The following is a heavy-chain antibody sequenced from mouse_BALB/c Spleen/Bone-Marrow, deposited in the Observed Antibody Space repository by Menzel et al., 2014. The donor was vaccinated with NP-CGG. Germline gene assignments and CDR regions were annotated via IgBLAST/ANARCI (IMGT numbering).Heavy chain of an antibody. CDR1: GDSITSGY. CDR2: ISYSGGT. D-gene: IGHD1-2*01. V-gene: IGHV3-8*02. Sequence: EVKLMESGPSLVKPSQTLSLTCSVTGDSITSGYWNWIRKFPGNKLEYMGFISYSGGTYYNPSLRSRISITRDTSKNQYYLQLNYVTTEDTATYFCARTHYYGWFDSWGQGTTLTVSS. CDR3: ARTHYYGWFDS. J-gene: IGHJ2*01.